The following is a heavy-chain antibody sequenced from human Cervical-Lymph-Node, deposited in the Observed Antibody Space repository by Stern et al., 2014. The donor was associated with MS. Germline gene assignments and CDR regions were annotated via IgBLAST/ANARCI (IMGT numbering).Heavy chain of an antibody. J-gene: IGHJ4*02. CDR3: AREGYDFWSGYLGYFDY. V-gene: IGHV3-7*01. D-gene: IGHD3-3*01. CDR2: IKQDGSEK. Sequence: VQLVESGGGLVQPGGSLRLSCAASGFTFSSYWMSWVRQAPGKGLEWVANIKQDGSEKYYVDSVKGRFTISRDNAKNSLYLQMNSLRAEDTAVYYCAREGYDFWSGYLGYFDYWGQGTLVTVSS. CDR1: GFTFSSYW.